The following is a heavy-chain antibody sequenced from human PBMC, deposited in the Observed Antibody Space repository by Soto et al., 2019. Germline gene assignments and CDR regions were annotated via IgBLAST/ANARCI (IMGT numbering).Heavy chain of an antibody. Sequence: PGGSLRLSWAASGFTFSSYGMHGVRQAPGKGLEWVAVISYDGSNKYYADSVKGRFTISRDNSKNTLYLQMNSLRAEDTAVYYCEKTLLPHIWFGESPEGYWGKGT. V-gene: IGHV3-30*18. D-gene: IGHD3-10*01. J-gene: IGHJ4*02. CDR3: EKTLLPHIWFGESPEGY. CDR2: ISYDGSNK. CDR1: GFTFSSYG.